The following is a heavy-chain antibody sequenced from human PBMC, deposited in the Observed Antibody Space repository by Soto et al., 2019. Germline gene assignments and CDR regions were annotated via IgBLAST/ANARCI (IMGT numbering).Heavy chain of an antibody. J-gene: IGHJ6*02. D-gene: IGHD3-3*01. CDR3: AGIDFWSGYYGSSDYYGMDV. Sequence: SETLSLTCTVSVGSISSSIYYWGWIRQPPGKGLEWIGSIYYSGSTYYNPSLKSRVTISVDTSKNQFSLKLSSVTAADTAVYYCAGIDFWSGYYGSSDYYGMDVWGQGTTVTVSS. CDR2: IYYSGST. V-gene: IGHV4-39*01. CDR1: VGSISSSIYY.